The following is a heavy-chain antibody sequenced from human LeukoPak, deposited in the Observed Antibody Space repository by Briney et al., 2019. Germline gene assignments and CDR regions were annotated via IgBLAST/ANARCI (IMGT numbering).Heavy chain of an antibody. CDR1: GYSFTSYW. Sequence: GESLKISCKGSGYSFTSYWIGWVRQMPGKGLEWMGIIYPGDSDTRYSPSFQGQVTISADKSISTAYLQWSSLKASDTAMYYCARRDSSGYYYVSRAFDIWGQGTMVTVSS. V-gene: IGHV5-51*01. CDR3: ARRDSSGYYYVSRAFDI. D-gene: IGHD3-22*01. J-gene: IGHJ3*02. CDR2: IYPGDSDT.